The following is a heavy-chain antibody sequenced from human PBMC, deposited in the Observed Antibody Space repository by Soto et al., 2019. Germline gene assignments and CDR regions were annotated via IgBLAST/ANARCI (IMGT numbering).Heavy chain of an antibody. J-gene: IGHJ6*02. CDR1: GGSFSGYY. Sequence: SETLSLTCAVYGGSFSGYYWSWIRQPPGKGLEWIGEINHSGSTNYNPSLKSRVTISVDTSKNQFSLKLSSVTAADTAVYYCARGYVWFGEYLYYYGMDVWGQGTTVTVYS. CDR2: INHSGST. CDR3: ARGYVWFGEYLYYYGMDV. D-gene: IGHD3-10*01. V-gene: IGHV4-34*01.